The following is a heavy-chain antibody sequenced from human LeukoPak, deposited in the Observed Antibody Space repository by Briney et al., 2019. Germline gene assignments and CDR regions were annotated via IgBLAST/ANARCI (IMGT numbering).Heavy chain of an antibody. V-gene: IGHV3-66*02. D-gene: IGHD6-6*01. Sequence: GGSLRLSCAASGFTFSSNYMSWVRQAPGQGLEWVSVICSGGSRYYSDSVTGRCTISRDNYKNTLYLQMNSQRAEDTAVYYCARARGSSSSIFYYYYYMDVWGKGTTVTVSS. J-gene: IGHJ6*03. CDR1: GFTFSSNY. CDR2: ICSGGSR. CDR3: ARARGSSSSIFYYYYYMDV.